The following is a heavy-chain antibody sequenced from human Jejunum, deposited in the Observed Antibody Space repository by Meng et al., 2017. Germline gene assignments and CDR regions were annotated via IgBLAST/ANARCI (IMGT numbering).Heavy chain of an antibody. CDR2: TYYRSKWYN. V-gene: IGHV6-1*01. CDR1: GDSVFTTGAV. J-gene: IGHJ4*02. Sequence: FGPWLVHPSQTLSPTVPICGDSVFTTGAVLTWIRQSPSRGLEWLGRTYYRSKWYNDYAVSVKGRIAINPDTSKNQFFLQLNSVTPEDTAVYYCARDYGTSRPFEYWGQGILVTVSS. CDR3: ARDYGTSRPFEY. D-gene: IGHD1/OR15-1a*01.